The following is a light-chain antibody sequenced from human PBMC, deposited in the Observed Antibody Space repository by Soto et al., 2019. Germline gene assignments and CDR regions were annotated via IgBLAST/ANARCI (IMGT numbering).Light chain of an antibody. CDR1: QSISNS. V-gene: IGKV3-15*01. Sequence: EIVLTQSPATLSLSPGERSTLSFSASQSISNSLAWYQQKPGQAPRLLIVGSFARATGIPARFSGSGSGSEFTLTISGLQSEDFAVYYCQQYNDRPPITFGQGTRLEIK. CDR3: QQYNDRPPIT. J-gene: IGKJ5*01. CDR2: GSF.